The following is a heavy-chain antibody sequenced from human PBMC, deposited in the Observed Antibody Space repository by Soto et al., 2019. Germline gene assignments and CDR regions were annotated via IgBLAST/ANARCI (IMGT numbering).Heavy chain of an antibody. V-gene: IGHV3-30-3*01. Sequence: GSLRLSCAASGFTFSSYAMHWVRQAPGKGLEWVAVISYDGSNKYYADSVKGRFTISRDNSKNTLYLQMNSLRAEDTAVYYCARDRLRYYYDSRSSWFDPWGQGTLVTVSS. CDR1: GFTFSSYA. CDR3: ARDRLRYYYDSRSSWFDP. D-gene: IGHD3-22*01. J-gene: IGHJ5*02. CDR2: ISYDGSNK.